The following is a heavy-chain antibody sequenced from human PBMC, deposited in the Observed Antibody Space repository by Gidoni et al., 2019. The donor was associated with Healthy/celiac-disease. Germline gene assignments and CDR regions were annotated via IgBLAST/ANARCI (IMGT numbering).Heavy chain of an antibody. CDR1: GGSISSSSYY. Sequence: QLQLQESGPGLVKPSETLSLTCTVSGGSISSSSYYWGWIRQPPGKGLEWMGSIYYRGRTSSNPSLKSRVTISVDTSKNQFSLKLSSVTAADTAVYYCASGEMATILWGQGTLVTVSS. D-gene: IGHD5-12*01. V-gene: IGHV4-39*07. CDR3: ASGEMATIL. CDR2: IYYRGRT. J-gene: IGHJ4*02.